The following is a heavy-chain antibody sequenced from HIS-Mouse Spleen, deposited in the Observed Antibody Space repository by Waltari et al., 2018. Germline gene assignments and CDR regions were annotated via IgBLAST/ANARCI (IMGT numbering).Heavy chain of an antibody. Sequence: QLQLQESGPGLVKPSETLSLTCTGSGGSISSSSYYWGWIRQTPGKGLEWIGSIYYSGSTYYNPSLKSRVTISVDTSKNQFSLKLSSVTAADTAVYYCAREIPYSSSWYDWYFDLWGRGTLVTVSS. D-gene: IGHD6-13*01. CDR1: GGSISSSSYY. CDR3: AREIPYSSSWYDWYFDL. V-gene: IGHV4-39*07. J-gene: IGHJ2*01. CDR2: IYYSGST.